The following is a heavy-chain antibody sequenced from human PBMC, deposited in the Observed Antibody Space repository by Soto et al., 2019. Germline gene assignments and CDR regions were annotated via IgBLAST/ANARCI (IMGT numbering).Heavy chain of an antibody. CDR3: VRDQIIVVVPAAINGGFDP. CDR1: GYTLTVYY. Sequence: ASVKGAWKAAGYTLTVYYMHWVRQAPGQGLEWMGWINPNSGGTNYAQKFQGRVTMTRDTSISTAYMELSRLRSDDTAVYYCVRDQIIVVVPAAINGGFDPWGQGTLVTVSS. D-gene: IGHD2-2*01. CDR2: INPNSGGT. J-gene: IGHJ5*02. V-gene: IGHV1-2*02.